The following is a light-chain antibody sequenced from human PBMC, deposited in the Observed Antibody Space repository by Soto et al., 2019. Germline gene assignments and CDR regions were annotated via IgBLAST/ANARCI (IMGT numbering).Light chain of an antibody. CDR3: HQRKSWPRT. CDR2: DTS. Sequence: EIVLTQSPATLSLSPGERATLSCRASQSVSSYLAWYQHKPGQAPRLLIYDTSNRATDIPARFSGSGSGTDFTLTISRLEPEDFAVYYYHQRKSWPRTFGQGTKVDIK. CDR1: QSVSSY. J-gene: IGKJ1*01. V-gene: IGKV3-11*01.